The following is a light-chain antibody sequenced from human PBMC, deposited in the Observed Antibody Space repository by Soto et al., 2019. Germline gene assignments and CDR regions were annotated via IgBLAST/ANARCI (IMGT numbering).Light chain of an antibody. J-gene: IGKJ4*01. CDR2: GAS. CDR3: QQHADWPLP. CDR1: QSVSSN. Sequence: EIVMTQSPSTLSVSPGERATLSCRASQSVSSNLAWYQQKPGQAPRLLIYGASTRATGIPARFSGSGSGTDFTLTISSLEPEDFAVYYCQQHADWPLPFGGGTKVDIK. V-gene: IGKV3-15*01.